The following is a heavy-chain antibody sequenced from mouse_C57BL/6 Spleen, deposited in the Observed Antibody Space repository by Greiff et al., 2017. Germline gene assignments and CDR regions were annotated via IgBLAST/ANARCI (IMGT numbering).Heavy chain of an antibody. J-gene: IGHJ3*01. V-gene: IGHV1-18*01. CDR1: GYTFTDYN. D-gene: IGHD2-1*01. CDR2: INPNNGGT. CDR3: ARVYDGNLYPPWFAY. Sequence: VQLQQSGPELVKPGASVQIPCKASGYTFTDYNMDWVKQSHGKSLEWIGDINPNNGGTIYNQKFKGKATLTVDKSSSTAYMELRSLTSEDTAVYYCARVYDGNLYPPWFAYRGHGTLVTASA.